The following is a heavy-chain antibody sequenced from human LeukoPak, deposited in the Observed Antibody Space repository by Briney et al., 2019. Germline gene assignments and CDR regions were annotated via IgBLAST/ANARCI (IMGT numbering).Heavy chain of an antibody. D-gene: IGHD2-15*01. Sequence: PSETLSLTCAVYGGSFSGYYWSWIRQPPGKGLEWIGEINHSGSTNYNPSLKSRVTISVDTSKNQFSLKLSSVTAADTAVYYCARCSRYLLLRHNWFDPWGQGTLVTVSS. CDR3: ARCSRYLLLRHNWFDP. V-gene: IGHV4-34*01. J-gene: IGHJ5*02. CDR1: GGSFSGYY. CDR2: INHSGST.